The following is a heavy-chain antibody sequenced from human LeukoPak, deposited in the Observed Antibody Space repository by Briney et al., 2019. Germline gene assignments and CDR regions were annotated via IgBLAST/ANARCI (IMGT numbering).Heavy chain of an antibody. D-gene: IGHD4-17*01. V-gene: IGHV4-4*07. Sequence: SETLSLTCTVSGXSISSYYWSWIRQPAGKGLEWIGRIFSSGITKYNPSLKSRVTMSVDTSKNQFTLRLSSVTAADTAVYYCARDAPYGDFWFDPWGQGTLVTVSS. CDR2: IFSSGIT. CDR3: ARDAPYGDFWFDP. CDR1: GXSISSYY. J-gene: IGHJ5*02.